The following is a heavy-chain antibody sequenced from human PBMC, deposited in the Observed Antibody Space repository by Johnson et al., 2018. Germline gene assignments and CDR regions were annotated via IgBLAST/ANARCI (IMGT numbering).Heavy chain of an antibody. V-gene: IGHV3-33*01. D-gene: IGHD2-21*02. CDR2: IWYDGSNK. Sequence: QVQLVESGGGVVQPGRSLRLSCAASGFTFSSYGMHWVRQAPGKGLEWVAVIWYDGSNKYYADSVQGRFTISRDNSKNTLYLQMNSLRAEDTAVYYCARAISPVVVTAIKAFDIWGQGTMVTVSS. J-gene: IGHJ3*02. CDR3: ARAISPVVVTAIKAFDI. CDR1: GFTFSSYG.